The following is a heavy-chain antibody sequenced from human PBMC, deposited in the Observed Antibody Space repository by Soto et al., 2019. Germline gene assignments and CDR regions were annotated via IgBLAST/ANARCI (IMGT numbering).Heavy chain of an antibody. Sequence: QVQLQESGPGLVKPSETLSLTCTVSGGSISSYYWSWIRQPPGKGLEWIGYIYYSGSTNYNPSLKSRVTISVDTSKNQFSLKLSSVTAADTAVYYCARGGELWFGESKYFQHWGQGTLVTLSS. J-gene: IGHJ1*01. D-gene: IGHD3-10*01. V-gene: IGHV4-59*01. CDR2: IYYSGST. CDR1: GGSISSYY. CDR3: ARGGELWFGESKYFQH.